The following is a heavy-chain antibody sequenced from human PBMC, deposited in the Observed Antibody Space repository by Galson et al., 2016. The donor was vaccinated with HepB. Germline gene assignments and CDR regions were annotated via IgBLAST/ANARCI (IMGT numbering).Heavy chain of an antibody. V-gene: IGHV3-72*01. Sequence: SLRLSCAASGFIFSGYFMNWVRQGLGKGLEWVGRVTKRRDRYTTQYGASVRGRFTISREDSKNSLYLQRNSLKTEDTDVYYCVRDNGGLDIWGQGTTVTVSS. J-gene: IGHJ6*02. CDR1: GFIFSGYF. CDR2: VTKRRDRYTT. CDR3: VRDNGGLDI.